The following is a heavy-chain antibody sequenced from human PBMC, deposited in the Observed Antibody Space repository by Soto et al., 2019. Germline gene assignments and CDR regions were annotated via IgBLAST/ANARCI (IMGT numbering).Heavy chain of an antibody. D-gene: IGHD3-3*01. CDR1: GFTFSSYA. J-gene: IGHJ4*02. V-gene: IGHV3-30-3*01. CDR2: ISYDGSNF. CDR3: GRDLGDDFLSGYPDY. Sequence: PGGSLRLSCAVSGFTFSSYAMSWVRQAPGKGLEWVAVISYDGSNFFYANSVKGRFTISRDNSKNTLYLQMNSLRAEDTAVFYCGRDLGDDFLSGYPDYWGQGTLVTVSS.